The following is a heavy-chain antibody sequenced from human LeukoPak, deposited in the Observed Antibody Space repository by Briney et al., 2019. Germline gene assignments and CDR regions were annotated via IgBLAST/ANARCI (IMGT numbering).Heavy chain of an antibody. CDR3: ARTASPYYCYYMDV. CDR2: ISWNSGSI. Sequence: PGGSLKLSCAASGFTFDDYAMHWVRQAPGKGLEWVSGISWNSGSIGYADSVKGRFTISRDNAKNSLYLQMNSLRAEDTALYYCARTASPYYCYYMDVWGKGTTVTVSS. V-gene: IGHV3-9*01. D-gene: IGHD1-14*01. J-gene: IGHJ6*03. CDR1: GFTFDDYA.